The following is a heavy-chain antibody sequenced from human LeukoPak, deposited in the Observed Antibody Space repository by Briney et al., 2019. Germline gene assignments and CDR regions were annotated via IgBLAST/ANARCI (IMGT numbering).Heavy chain of an antibody. CDR1: GGSISSYY. CDR2: IYYSEST. Sequence: SETLSLTCTVSGGSISSYYWSWIRQPPGKGLEWIGYIYYSESTNYNPSLKSRVTISVDTSKNQFSLKLSSVTAADTAVYYCARVVGWYDAFDIWGQGTMVTVSS. J-gene: IGHJ3*02. V-gene: IGHV4-59*01. D-gene: IGHD6-19*01. CDR3: ARVVGWYDAFDI.